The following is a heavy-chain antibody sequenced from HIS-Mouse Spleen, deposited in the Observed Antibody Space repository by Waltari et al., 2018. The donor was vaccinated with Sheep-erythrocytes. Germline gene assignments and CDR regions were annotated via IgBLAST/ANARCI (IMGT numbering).Heavy chain of an antibody. V-gene: IGHV4-34*01. D-gene: IGHD6-13*01. CDR2: INQSGSN. J-gene: IGHJ4*02. CDR3: ARGGRYGSSWFDY. CDR1: GGSFSGYY. Sequence: QVQLQQWGAGLLKPSETLSLTCAVYGGSFSGYYWSWIRQPPGKGLEWIGEINQSGSNNYNPSLKSRVTISVDTSKNQFSLKLSSVTAADTAVYYCARGGRYGSSWFDYWGQGTLVTVSS.